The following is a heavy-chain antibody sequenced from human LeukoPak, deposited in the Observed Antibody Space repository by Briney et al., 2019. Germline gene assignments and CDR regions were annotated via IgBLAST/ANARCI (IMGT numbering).Heavy chain of an antibody. V-gene: IGHV3-30-3*01. J-gene: IGHJ6*04. Sequence: PGGSLRLSCAASGFTFSRFEMHWVRQAPGKGLEWVAFISYDGSTKYYADSVKGRFTISRDNSKNTLYLQMNSLRAEDTAVYYCARDFSWSNMGNLDVWGKGTTVTVSS. D-gene: IGHD1-26*01. CDR2: ISYDGSTK. CDR3: ARDFSWSNMGNLDV. CDR1: GFTFSRFE.